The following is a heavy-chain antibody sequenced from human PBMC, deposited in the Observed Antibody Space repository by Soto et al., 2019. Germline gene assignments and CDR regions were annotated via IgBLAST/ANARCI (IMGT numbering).Heavy chain of an antibody. J-gene: IGHJ6*04. V-gene: IGHV3-7*04. D-gene: IGHD6-19*01. CDR3: AKDEDAYSSGWLDV. Sequence: PGGSLRLSCAASGFAFTTYWMGWVRQAPGRGLECLANIAQDGSQTYYVDSVKGRFTISRDNAKNSLYLQMNSLRAEDTAVYYCAKDEDAYSSGWLDVWGKGTTVTVSS. CDR1: GFAFTTYW. CDR2: IAQDGSQT.